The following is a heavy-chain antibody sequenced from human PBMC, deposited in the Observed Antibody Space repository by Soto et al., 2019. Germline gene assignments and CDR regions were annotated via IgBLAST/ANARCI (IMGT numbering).Heavy chain of an antibody. CDR1: GYSFTSYW. J-gene: IGHJ4*02. CDR2: IYPGDSDT. Sequence: GESRKIPCNGSGYSFTSYWNGWVRQMPGKGLEWMGIIYPGDSDTRYSPSFQGQVTISADKSIGTAYLQWSSLKASDTAMYYCARLMAGRYSGRYFDYWGQGTLVTVS. D-gene: IGHD1-26*01. CDR3: ARLMAGRYSGRYFDY. V-gene: IGHV5-51*01.